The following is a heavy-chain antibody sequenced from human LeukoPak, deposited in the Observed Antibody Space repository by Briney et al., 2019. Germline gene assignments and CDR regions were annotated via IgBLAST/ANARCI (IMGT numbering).Heavy chain of an antibody. D-gene: IGHD3-10*01. Sequence: SETLSLTCTVSGGSISSYYWSCIRQTPGKGXXXXXYIYYSGSTNYNPSLKSRVTIPVDTSKNQFSLKLSSVTAADTAVYYCARGLTVRGVLAYFDYWGQGTLVTVSS. CDR1: GGSISSYY. J-gene: IGHJ4*02. CDR3: ARGLTVRGVLAYFDY. V-gene: IGHV4-59*01. CDR2: IYYSGST.